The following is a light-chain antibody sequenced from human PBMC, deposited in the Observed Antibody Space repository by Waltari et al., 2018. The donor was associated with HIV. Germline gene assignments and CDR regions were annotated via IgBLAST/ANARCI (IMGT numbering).Light chain of an antibody. CDR1: SGSVSTSYY. CDR3: VLYMGSGSCM. J-gene: IGLJ3*02. CDR2: STN. V-gene: IGLV8-61*01. Sequence: QTVVTQEPSFSVSPGGTVTPTCGLSSGSVSTSYYPSWYQQTPGQAPRTLIYSTNTRSSGVPDRFSGSILGNKAALTITGAQADDESDYYCVLYMGSGSCMFGGGTKLTVL.